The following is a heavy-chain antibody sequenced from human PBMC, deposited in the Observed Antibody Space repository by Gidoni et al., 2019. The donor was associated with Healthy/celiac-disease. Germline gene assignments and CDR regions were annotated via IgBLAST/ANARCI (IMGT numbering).Heavy chain of an antibody. Sequence: QLQLQESGPGLVKPSEPLSLTCTVSGVSISSSSYYWGWIRQPPGKGLEWIGSIYYSGSTYYNPSSKSRVTISVDTSKNQFSLKLSSVTAADTAVYYCAPQRDRGPFDYWGQGTLVTVSS. J-gene: IGHJ4*02. D-gene: IGHD2-15*01. CDR1: GVSISSSSYY. CDR2: IYYSGST. V-gene: IGHV4-39*01. CDR3: APQRDRGPFDY.